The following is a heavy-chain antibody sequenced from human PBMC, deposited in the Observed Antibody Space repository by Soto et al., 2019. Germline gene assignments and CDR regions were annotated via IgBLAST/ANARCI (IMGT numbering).Heavy chain of an antibody. J-gene: IGHJ5*02. CDR3: ARHWTVTANWFDP. Sequence: SETLSLTCTVSGGSISSYYWSWIRQPPGKGLEWIGYIYYSGSTNYNPSLKSRVTISVDTSKNQFSLKLSSVTAADTAVYYCARHWTVTANWFDPWGQETLVTVSS. D-gene: IGHD3-3*01. CDR2: IYYSGST. CDR1: GGSISSYY. V-gene: IGHV4-59*08.